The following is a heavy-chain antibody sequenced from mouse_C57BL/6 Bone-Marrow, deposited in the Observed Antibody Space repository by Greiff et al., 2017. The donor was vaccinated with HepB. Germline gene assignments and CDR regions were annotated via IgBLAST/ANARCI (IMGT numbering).Heavy chain of an antibody. Sequence: QVQLQQSGPELVKPGASVKISCKASGYAFSSSWMNWVKQSPGKGLEWIGRIYPGDGDTNYNGKFKGKATLTADNSSSTAYMQLSSLTSEDSAVYFCARSRIGTDGMDCWGQGTSVTVSS. CDR1: GYAFSSSW. J-gene: IGHJ4*01. CDR3: ARSRIGTDGMDC. V-gene: IGHV1-82*01. CDR2: IYPGDGDT.